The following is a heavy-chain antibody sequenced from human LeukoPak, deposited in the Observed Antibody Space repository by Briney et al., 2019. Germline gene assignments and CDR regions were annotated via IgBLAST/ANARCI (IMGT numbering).Heavy chain of an antibody. V-gene: IGHV4-61*01. J-gene: IGHJ4*02. Sequence: SETLSLTCTVSGVSVNSGSYYWNWIRQPPEKGLEWIGYIYYSGSTNYNPSLKSRVTISVDTSKNQFSLKLSSVTAADTAVYYCARAAYSGSYHSDYWGQGTLVTVSS. CDR1: GVSVNSGSYY. CDR3: ARAAYSGSYHSDY. D-gene: IGHD1-26*01. CDR2: IYYSGST.